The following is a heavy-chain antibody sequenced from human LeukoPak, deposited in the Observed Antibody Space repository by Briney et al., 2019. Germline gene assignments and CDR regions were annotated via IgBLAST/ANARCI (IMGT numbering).Heavy chain of an antibody. Sequence: SETLSLTCAIYGASFSGYYWNWIRQPLGKGLEWIGEISHSGGTNYNPSLKSRVTISADTSKNQFSLTLSYMTAADTAVYYCARTLDTSGYFRNFDYWGQGSLVTVSS. J-gene: IGHJ4*02. D-gene: IGHD3-22*01. V-gene: IGHV4-34*01. CDR2: ISHSGGT. CDR3: ARTLDTSGYFRNFDY. CDR1: GASFSGYY.